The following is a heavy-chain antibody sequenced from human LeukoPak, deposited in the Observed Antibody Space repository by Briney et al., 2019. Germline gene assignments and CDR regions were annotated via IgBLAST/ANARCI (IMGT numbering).Heavy chain of an antibody. CDR3: ATRSLLYCTNGVCSTDDAFDI. J-gene: IGHJ3*02. V-gene: IGHV3-30-3*01. D-gene: IGHD2-8*01. CDR1: GFTFSSYA. CDR2: ISYDGSNK. Sequence: GGSPRLSCAASGFTFSSYAMHWVRQAPGKGLEWVAVISYDGSNKYYADSVKGRFTISRDNSKNTLYLQMNSLRAEDTAVYYCATRSLLYCTNGVCSTDDAFDIWGQGTMVTVSS.